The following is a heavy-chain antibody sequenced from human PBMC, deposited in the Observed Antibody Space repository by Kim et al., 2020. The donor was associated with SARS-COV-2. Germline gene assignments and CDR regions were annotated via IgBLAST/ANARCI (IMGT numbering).Heavy chain of an antibody. CDR3: AKSLLQLERLVVIFVSYYSSCMDI. Sequence: GGSLRLSCAASGFTFSSYGMHWVRQAPGKGLEWVAVISYDGSNKYYADSVKGRFTISRDNSKNTLYLQMNSLRAEDTAVYYCAKSLLQLERLVVIFVSYYSSCMDIWGQGTTVTVSS. V-gene: IGHV3-30*18. J-gene: IGHJ6*02. D-gene: IGHD1-1*01. CDR1: GFTFSSYG. CDR2: ISYDGSNK.